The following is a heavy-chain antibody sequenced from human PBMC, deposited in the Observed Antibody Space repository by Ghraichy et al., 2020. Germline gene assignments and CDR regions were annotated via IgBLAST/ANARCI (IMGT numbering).Heavy chain of an antibody. D-gene: IGHD1-26*01. V-gene: IGHV4-34*01. J-gene: IGHJ4*02. CDR3: ARGKGKWDRGTFDY. CDR1: GGSFSGYY. CDR2: INHSGST. Sequence: TLSLTCAVYGGSFSGYYWSWIRQPPGKGLEWIGEINHSGSTNYNPSLKSRVTISVDTSKNQFSLKLSSVTAADTAVYYCARGKGKWDRGTFDYWGQGTLVTVSS.